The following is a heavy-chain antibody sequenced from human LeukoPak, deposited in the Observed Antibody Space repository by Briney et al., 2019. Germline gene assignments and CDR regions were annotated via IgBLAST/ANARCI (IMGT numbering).Heavy chain of an antibody. Sequence: SGPTLVKPTQTLTLTCTFSVFSLSTSGVGVGWIRQPPGKALEWLALIYWDDNKRYSPSLKSRLTITKDTSKNQVVLTMTNMDPVDTATYYCAHTRRNWYSSSWYGGGPYNWFDPWGQGTLVTVSS. J-gene: IGHJ5*02. V-gene: IGHV2-5*02. CDR3: AHTRRNWYSSSWYGGGPYNWFDP. CDR2: IYWDDNK. CDR1: VFSLSTSGVG. D-gene: IGHD6-13*01.